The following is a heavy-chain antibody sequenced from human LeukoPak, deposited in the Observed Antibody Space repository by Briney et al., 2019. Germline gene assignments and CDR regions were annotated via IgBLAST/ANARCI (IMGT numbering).Heavy chain of an antibody. D-gene: IGHD3-10*01. CDR1: GFTFSSYA. CDR3: ARDYYGSGSQVFDY. V-gene: IGHV3-30-3*01. Sequence: GGSLRLSCAASGFTFSSYAMHWVRQAPGKGLEWVAVISYDGSNKYYADSVKGRFTISRDNSKNTLYLQMNSLRAEDTAVYYCARDYYGSGSQVFDYWGQGTLVTVSS. CDR2: ISYDGSNK. J-gene: IGHJ4*02.